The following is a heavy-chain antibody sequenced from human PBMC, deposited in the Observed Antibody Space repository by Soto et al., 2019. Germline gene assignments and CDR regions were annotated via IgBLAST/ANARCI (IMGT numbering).Heavy chain of an antibody. J-gene: IGHJ4*02. V-gene: IGHV2-5*02. D-gene: IGHD6-19*01. CDR3: AHSGWYKVGYFDY. Sequence: QITLKESGPTLVKPTQTLTLTCTFSGFSLRTSGVGVGWIRQPPGKALEWLALIYWDDDKRYSTSLKSRLTITKDISKHPEVQTTTNMDPVDTATYYCAHSGWYKVGYFDYWGQGTLVTVSS. CDR2: IYWDDDK. CDR1: GFSLRTSGVG.